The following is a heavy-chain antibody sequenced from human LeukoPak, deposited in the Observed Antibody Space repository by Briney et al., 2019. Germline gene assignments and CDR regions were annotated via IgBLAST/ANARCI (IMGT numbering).Heavy chain of an antibody. CDR3: TRDVDDPQSPCSSTTCIDV. D-gene: IGHD2-2*01. CDR1: GYTFINHG. V-gene: IGHV1-18*01. J-gene: IGHJ4*02. CDR2: ISAYNGYE. Sequence: GASVKVSCKTSGYTFINHGISWMRQVPGHGFEWMGWISAYNGYEKIAQKLQGRLTMTTDTSTTTAYMELRSLTPEDTAVYYCTRDVDDPQSPCSSTTCIDVWGQGTLVTVSS.